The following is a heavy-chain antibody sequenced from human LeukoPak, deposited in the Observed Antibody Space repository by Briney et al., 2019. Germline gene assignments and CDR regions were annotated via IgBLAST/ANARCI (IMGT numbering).Heavy chain of an antibody. CDR3: ARSDILTPLPLNY. CDR2: IYYSGST. CDR1: GGSISSYY. J-gene: IGHJ4*02. V-gene: IGHV4-59*08. Sequence: SETLSLTCTVSGGSISSYYWSWIRQPPGKGLEWIGYIYYSGSTNYNPSLKSRVTISVDTSKNQFSLKLSSVTAADTAVYCCARSDILTPLPLNYWGQGTLVTVSS. D-gene: IGHD3-9*01.